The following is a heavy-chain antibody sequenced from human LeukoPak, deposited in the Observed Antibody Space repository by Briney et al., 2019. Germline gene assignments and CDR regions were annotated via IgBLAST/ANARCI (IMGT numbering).Heavy chain of an antibody. Sequence: GGSLRLSCAASGFTFSNYWMSWIRQAPGKGLEWVANIKQDGSEEVYVDSLKGRFTISRDNAKNSLFLQMNTLRAEDTAVYYCARDPYSSTWSYGMDVWGQGTTVTVSS. CDR3: ARDPYSSTWSYGMDV. J-gene: IGHJ6*02. D-gene: IGHD6-6*01. V-gene: IGHV3-7*05. CDR2: IKQDGSEE. CDR1: GFTFSNYW.